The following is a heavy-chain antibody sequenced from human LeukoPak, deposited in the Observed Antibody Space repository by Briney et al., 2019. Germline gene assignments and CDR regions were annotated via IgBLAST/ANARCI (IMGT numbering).Heavy chain of an antibody. J-gene: IGHJ4*02. CDR3: ARDPNVLQYFDWTFDY. Sequence: GKSLRLSCAVSGFSFSTYAMHWVRQAPGKGLEWVAVLSYDGFNKYYADSVKGRFTISRDNSKNTLYLQMHNTRAEDTAVYYCARDPNVLQYFDWTFDYWGQGTLVTVSS. CDR2: LSYDGFNK. D-gene: IGHD3-9*01. V-gene: IGHV3-30*04. CDR1: GFSFSTYA.